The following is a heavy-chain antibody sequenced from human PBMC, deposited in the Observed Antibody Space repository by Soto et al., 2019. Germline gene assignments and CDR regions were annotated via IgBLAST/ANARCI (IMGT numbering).Heavy chain of an antibody. V-gene: IGHV3-48*02. CDR2: ISSSSSTI. Sequence: GGSLRLSFAASGFTLSSYRMDWVREVPGKGLEWVSYISSSSSTIYYADSVKGRFTISRDNAKNSLYLQMNSLRDEDTAAYYCAREGGGSSGDSRFDYWGQGTLVTVSS. J-gene: IGHJ4*02. CDR1: GFTLSSYR. D-gene: IGHD3-22*01. CDR3: AREGGGSSGDSRFDY.